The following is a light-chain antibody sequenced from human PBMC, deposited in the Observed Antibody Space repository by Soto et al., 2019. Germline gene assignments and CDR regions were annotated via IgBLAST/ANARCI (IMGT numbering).Light chain of an antibody. J-gene: IGLJ3*02. CDR3: SSYISSNSLV. Sequence: QSALTQPASVSGSPGQSITISCTGTSSDVGGYKYVSWYQQHPGKAPKLMIYEVSNRPSGVSTRFSGSKSGNTASLIVSGLQAEDEADYYCSSYISSNSLVFGGGTKVTVL. V-gene: IGLV2-14*01. CDR2: EVS. CDR1: SSDVGGYKY.